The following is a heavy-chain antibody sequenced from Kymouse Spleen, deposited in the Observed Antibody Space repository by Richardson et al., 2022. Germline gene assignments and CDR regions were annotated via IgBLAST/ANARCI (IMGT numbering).Heavy chain of an antibody. CDR3: AERSMQLGGGDAFDI. V-gene: IGHV4-39*01. CDR2: IYYSGST. CDR1: GGSISSSSYY. J-gene: IGHJ3*02. Sequence: QLQLQESGPGLVKPSETLSLTCTVSGGSISSSSYYWGWIRQPPGKGLEWIGSIYYSGSTYYNPSLKSRVTISVDTSKNQFSLKLSSVTAADTAVYYCAERSMQLGGGDAFDIWGQGTMVTVSS. D-gene: IGHD6-6*01.